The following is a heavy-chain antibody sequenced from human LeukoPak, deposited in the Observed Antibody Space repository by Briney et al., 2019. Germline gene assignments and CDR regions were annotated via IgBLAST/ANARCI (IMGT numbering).Heavy chain of an antibody. D-gene: IGHD6-19*01. J-gene: IGHJ4*02. V-gene: IGHV4-61*02. Sequence: SQTLSLTCTVSGGSISSGSSYWSWIRQPAGKGLEWIGRMYTSGSTNYNPSLKSRVTISVDTSKNQFSLKMTSVTAADTAVYYCTRGSITVDHWGQRTLVTVSS. CDR2: MYTSGST. CDR3: TRGSITVDH. CDR1: GGSISSGSSY.